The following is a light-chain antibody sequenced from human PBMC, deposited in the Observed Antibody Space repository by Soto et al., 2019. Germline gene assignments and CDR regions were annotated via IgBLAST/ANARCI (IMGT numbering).Light chain of an antibody. V-gene: IGKV3-15*01. CDR2: GAS. CDR1: QSVSNN. J-gene: IGKJ5*01. CDR3: QHYNNWPPIT. Sequence: EVVMTQSPATLSVSPGERAILSCRASQSVSNNLAWYQQAAGQAPRLLIYGASTRATGIPARFSGSGSGTEFTLTISSLQSEDSAVYYCQHYNNWPPITFGQGTRLDIK.